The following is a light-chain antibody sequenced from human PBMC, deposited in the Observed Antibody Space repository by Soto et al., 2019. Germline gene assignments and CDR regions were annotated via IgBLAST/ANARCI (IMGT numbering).Light chain of an antibody. V-gene: IGLV2-14*01. J-gene: IGLJ1*01. CDR3: SSYTISGNYV. CDR2: DVS. Sequence: QSVLTQPASVSGSPGQSITISCTGTSSDFGTYNSVSWYQQHPGKAPKVMIYDVSNRPSGVSNLFSGSKSGNTASLTISGLQAEDEADYYCSSYTISGNYVFGTGTKVTVL. CDR1: SSDFGTYNS.